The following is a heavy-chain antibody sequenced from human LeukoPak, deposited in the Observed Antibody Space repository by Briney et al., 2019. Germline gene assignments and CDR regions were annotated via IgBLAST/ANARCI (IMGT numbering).Heavy chain of an antibody. D-gene: IGHD2-8*01. CDR1: GGSISSDNYQ. V-gene: IGHV4-39*07. J-gene: IGHJ4*02. Sequence: SETLSLTCTVSGGSISSDNYQWSWIRQPPGKGLEWIGSISRSGSTSYNRSLKSRVSISLDTSKNQFSVKLSSVAAADTAVYYCARRGPMLYYFDYWGQGTLVTVSS. CDR2: ISRSGST. CDR3: ARRGPMLYYFDY.